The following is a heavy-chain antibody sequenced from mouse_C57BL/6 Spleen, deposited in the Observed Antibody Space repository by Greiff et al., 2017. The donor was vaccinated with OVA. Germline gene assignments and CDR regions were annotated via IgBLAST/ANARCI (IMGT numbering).Heavy chain of an antibody. Sequence: EVHLVESGGGLVKPGGSLKLSCAASGFTFSDYGMHWVRQAPEKGLEWVAYISSGSSTIYYADTVKGRFTITRDNAKNTLFLQMTGLRSEDTAMYYCARNPFADWGQGTLVTVSA. V-gene: IGHV5-17*01. CDR2: ISSGSSTI. CDR1: GFTFSDYG. J-gene: IGHJ3*01. CDR3: ARNPFAD.